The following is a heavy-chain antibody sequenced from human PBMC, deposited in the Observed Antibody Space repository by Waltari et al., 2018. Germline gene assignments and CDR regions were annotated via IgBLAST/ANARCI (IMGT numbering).Heavy chain of an antibody. Sequence: EVQLVESGGGLVQPGGSLRLSCAASGFTFSSYAMSWVRQAPGKGLEWVSAISGSGGSTYYADSVKGRFTISRDNSKNTLYLQMNSLRAEDTAVYYCATRIGEQSWYYYYYYMTSGAKGPRSPSP. J-gene: IGHJ6*03. D-gene: IGHD3-10*01. CDR3: ATRIGEQSWYYYYYYMTS. CDR1: GFTFSSYA. V-gene: IGHV3-23*04. CDR2: ISGSGGST.